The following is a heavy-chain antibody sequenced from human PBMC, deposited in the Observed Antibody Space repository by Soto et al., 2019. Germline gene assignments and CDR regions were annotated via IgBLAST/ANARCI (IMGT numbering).Heavy chain of an antibody. CDR3: AREVGVHPPLLGH. CDR2: ITPMFGRP. CDR1: GGTFTNYA. J-gene: IGHJ4*02. D-gene: IGHD3-10*01. V-gene: IGHV1-69*13. Sequence: SVKVSCKASGGTFTNYAINWVRQAPGQGLEWMGDITPMFGRPNYAQKFQGRITITADDSTSTTYMELSSLRSEDTALYFCAREVGVHPPLLGHWGQGTLVPVSS.